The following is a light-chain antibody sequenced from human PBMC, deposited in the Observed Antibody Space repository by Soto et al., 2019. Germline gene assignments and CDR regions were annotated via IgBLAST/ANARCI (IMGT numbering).Light chain of an antibody. V-gene: IGKV3-20*01. CDR2: GVS. Sequence: EIVLTQSPGTLSLSPGERATLSCRASQSVRSSYLAWYQQKLGQAPRLLIYGVSNRATGIPDRFSGSGFGSDFTLTISRLESEDFAVYYWQQYGTSPRTFGQGTKVEIK. CDR1: QSVRSSY. CDR3: QQYGTSPRT. J-gene: IGKJ1*01.